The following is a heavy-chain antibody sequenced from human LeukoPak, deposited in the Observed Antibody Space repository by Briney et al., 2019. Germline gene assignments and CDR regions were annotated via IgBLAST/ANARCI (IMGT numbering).Heavy chain of an antibody. D-gene: IGHD3-22*01. CDR3: VGGDSREY. V-gene: IGHV3-21*01. CDR1: GFTSNNYA. J-gene: IGHJ4*02. Sequence: GGSLRLSCAASGFTSNNYAIYWVRQAPGKGLEWISSIGRTSIDKYYADSVRGRFTISRDNAENSLYVQMTGLRAEDTAVYYCVGGDSREYWGQGTLVTVSS. CDR2: IGRTSIDK.